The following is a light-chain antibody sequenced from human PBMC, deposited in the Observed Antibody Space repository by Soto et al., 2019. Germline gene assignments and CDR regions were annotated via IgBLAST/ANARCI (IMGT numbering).Light chain of an antibody. J-gene: IGKJ5*01. V-gene: IGKV3-15*01. CDR1: QSVNSN. CDR2: GAS. CDR3: QQRNNWPIT. Sequence: ETVMTQSPATLSVSPGERATLSCRASQSVNSNLAWYQQKLGQAPRVLIYGASTRATGIPARFSGSGSETEFTLTISSLQSEDFAVYYCQQRNNWPITFGQGTRLEIK.